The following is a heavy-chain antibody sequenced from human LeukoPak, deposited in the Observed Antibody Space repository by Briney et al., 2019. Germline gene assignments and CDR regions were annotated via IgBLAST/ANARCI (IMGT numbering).Heavy chain of an antibody. J-gene: IGHJ1*01. V-gene: IGHV4-34*01. CDR2: INHSGST. CDR1: GGSFSGYY. CDR3: ARVESGYGDYLHTALAEYFQH. D-gene: IGHD4-17*01. Sequence: SETLSLTCAVYGGSFSGYYWSWIRQPPGKGLEWIGEINHSGSTNYNPSLKSRVTISVDTSKNQFSLKLGSVTAADTAVYYCARVESGYGDYLHTALAEYFQHWGQGTLVTVSS.